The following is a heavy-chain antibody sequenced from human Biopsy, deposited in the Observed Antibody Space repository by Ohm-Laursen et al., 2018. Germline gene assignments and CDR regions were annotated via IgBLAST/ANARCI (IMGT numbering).Heavy chain of an antibody. Sequence: GASVKVSCKASGYTFTSYYLHWVRQAPGHGLESMGIINPNNDNTAYAQKIQGRITMTKDTSTSTVYMDLSSLTFDDSAVYYCARGPRGLVVITTTALCFDYWGQGNLVTVSS. J-gene: IGHJ4*02. CDR2: INPNNDNT. CDR3: ARGPRGLVVITTTALCFDY. V-gene: IGHV1-46*01. CDR1: GYTFTSYY. D-gene: IGHD3-22*01.